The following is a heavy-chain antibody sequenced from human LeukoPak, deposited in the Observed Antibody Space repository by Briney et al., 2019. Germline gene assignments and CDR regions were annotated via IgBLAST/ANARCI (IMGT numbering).Heavy chain of an antibody. CDR3: TRLASYDSSGGNYYYYYMDV. D-gene: IGHD3-22*01. Sequence: GGSLRLSCAASGFTFSSYSMNWVRQAPGKGLEWVSSISSSSSYIYYADSVKGRFTISRDNAKNSLYLQMNSLKTEDTAVYYCTRLASYDSSGGNYYYYYMDVWGKGTTVTVSS. CDR2: ISSSSSYI. CDR1: GFTFSSYS. V-gene: IGHV3-21*04. J-gene: IGHJ6*03.